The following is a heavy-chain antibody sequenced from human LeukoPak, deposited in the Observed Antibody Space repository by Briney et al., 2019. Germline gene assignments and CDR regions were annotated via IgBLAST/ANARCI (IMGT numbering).Heavy chain of an antibody. Sequence: GGSLRLSCAASGFTFSSYEMNWVRQAPGKGLEWVSYISSSGSTIYYADSVKGRFTISRDNAKNSLYLQMNSLRAEDTAVYYCARDLRGDRPLGIDYWGQGTLVTVSS. CDR3: ARDLRGDRPLGIDY. V-gene: IGHV3-48*03. CDR1: GFTFSSYE. J-gene: IGHJ4*02. D-gene: IGHD3-10*01. CDR2: ISSSGSTI.